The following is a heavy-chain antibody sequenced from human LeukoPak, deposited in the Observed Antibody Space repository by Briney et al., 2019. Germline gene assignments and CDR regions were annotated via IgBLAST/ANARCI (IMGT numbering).Heavy chain of an antibody. CDR1: GLTFSSYG. D-gene: IGHD5-12*01. V-gene: IGHV3-30*18. Sequence: GRSLRLSCAASGLTFSSYGMHWVRQAPGKGLEWVAVISYDGSNKYYADSVKGRFTTSRDNSKNTLYLQMNSLRAEDTAVYYCAKDHFEWLRLRGPGYWGQGTLVTVSS. CDR3: AKDHFEWLRLRGPGY. J-gene: IGHJ4*02. CDR2: ISYDGSNK.